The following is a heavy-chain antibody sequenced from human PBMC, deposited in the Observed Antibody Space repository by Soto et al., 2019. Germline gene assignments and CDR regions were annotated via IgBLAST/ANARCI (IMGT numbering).Heavy chain of an antibody. CDR2: IIPILGIA. CDR3: ARARGAAAGEY. J-gene: IGHJ4*02. V-gene: IGHV1-69*02. D-gene: IGHD6-13*01. Sequence: QVQLVQSGAEVKKPGSSVKVSCKASGGTFSSYTISWVRQAPGQGLEWMGRIIPILGIANYAQKFQGRVTITADKSTSTAYMELNSLRSEDTDEYYYARARGAAAGEYWGQGTLVTISS. CDR1: GGTFSSYT.